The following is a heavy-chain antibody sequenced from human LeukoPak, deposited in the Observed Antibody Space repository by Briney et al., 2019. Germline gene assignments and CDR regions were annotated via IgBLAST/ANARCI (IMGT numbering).Heavy chain of an antibody. CDR1: GYTFTGYY. V-gene: IGHV1-2*02. J-gene: IGHJ6*02. CDR3: ARELRHGSGSSNYYYYGMDV. Sequence: GASVKVSCKASGYTFTGYYMHWVRQAPGQGLEWMGWINPNSGGTNYAQKFQGRVTMTRDTSISTAYMELSRLRSDDTAVYYCARELRHGSGSSNYYYYGMDVWGQGTTVTVSS. CDR2: INPNSGGT. D-gene: IGHD3-10*01.